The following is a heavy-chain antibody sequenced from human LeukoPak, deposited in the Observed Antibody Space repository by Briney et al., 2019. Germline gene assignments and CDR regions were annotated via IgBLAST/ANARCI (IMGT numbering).Heavy chain of an antibody. J-gene: IGHJ6*02. CDR1: GFTFSSYW. CDR2: ISYDGSNK. CDR3: ARVTTSTKYYSGMDI. D-gene: IGHD1-14*01. Sequence: GGSLRLSCVASGFTFSSYWMDWVRQAPGKGLEWVAVISYDGSNKYYADSVKGRFTISRDNSKNTVYLQMDSLRAEDTAVYYCARVTTSTKYYSGMDIWGQGTTVTVSS. V-gene: IGHV3-30*03.